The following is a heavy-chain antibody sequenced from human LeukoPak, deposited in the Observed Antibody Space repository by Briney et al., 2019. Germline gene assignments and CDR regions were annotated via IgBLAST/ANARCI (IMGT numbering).Heavy chain of an antibody. V-gene: IGHV3-23*01. CDR2: INGGGGNT. J-gene: IGHJ4*02. CDR1: GFMFNSYV. D-gene: IGHD4/OR15-4a*01. Sequence: GGSLRLSCAASGFMFNSYVMSWVRQAPGKGLEWVSAINGGGGNTYYADSVKGRFTISRDNSKNMVYLQMNSLRAEDTAVYYCAKDMVAFFWGQGTLVTVSS. CDR3: AKDMVAFF.